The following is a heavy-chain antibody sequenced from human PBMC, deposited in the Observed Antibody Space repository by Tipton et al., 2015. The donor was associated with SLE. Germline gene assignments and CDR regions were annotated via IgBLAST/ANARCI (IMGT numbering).Heavy chain of an antibody. V-gene: IGHV4-59*01. CDR1: GGSISGYY. D-gene: IGHD2-15*01. CDR2: VYSSEDT. J-gene: IGHJ5*02. Sequence: TLSLTCTVSGGSISGYYWSWIRQPPGEGLACIGYVYSSEDTHYNPSLKIRVSMSIDTSKNQFSLKVNSETAADTAIYYCARGPGFCNGGNCQGDRRWFDPWGQGILVTVSS. CDR3: ARGPGFCNGGNCQGDRRWFDP.